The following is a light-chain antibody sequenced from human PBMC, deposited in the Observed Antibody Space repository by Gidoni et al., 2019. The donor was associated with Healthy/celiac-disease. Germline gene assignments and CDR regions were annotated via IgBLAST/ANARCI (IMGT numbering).Light chain of an antibody. CDR3: QQYDKRPF. Sequence: DIQMTQSPSSLSASVGDRVTITCQASQDISNYLNWYQQKPGKAPKLLIYDASNLETGVPSRFSGSGSGTDFTFTISSLQPEDIATYYCQQYDKRPFFGGXTKVEIK. CDR2: DAS. CDR1: QDISNY. J-gene: IGKJ4*01. V-gene: IGKV1-33*01.